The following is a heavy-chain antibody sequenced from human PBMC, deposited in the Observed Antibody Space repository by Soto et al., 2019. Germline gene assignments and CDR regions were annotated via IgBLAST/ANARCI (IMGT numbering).Heavy chain of an antibody. CDR2: ISGSGGST. CDR3: AKSICSGGSCYSDAFDI. J-gene: IGHJ3*02. Sequence: EVQLLESGGGLVQPGGSLRLSCAASRFTFSSYAMSWVRQAPGKGLEWVSAISGSGGSTYYADSVKGRFTISRDNSKNTLYLQMNSLRAEDTAVYYCAKSICSGGSCYSDAFDIWGQGTMVTVSS. D-gene: IGHD2-15*01. V-gene: IGHV3-23*01. CDR1: RFTFSSYA.